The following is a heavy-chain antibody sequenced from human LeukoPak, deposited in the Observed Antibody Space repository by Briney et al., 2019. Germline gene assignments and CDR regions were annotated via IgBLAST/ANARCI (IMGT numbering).Heavy chain of an antibody. V-gene: IGHV3-21*06. CDR2: ISSDNTYI. J-gene: IGHJ6*03. CDR3: ARLVRADYSTRPIPYYNYFMDA. Sequence: GGSLRLSCAASGFTFSYYSVTWVRQAPGKGLEWVSSISSDNTYICYADSVRGRFTISRDNAKNLFYLQMNSLRAEDTAVYYCARLVRADYSTRPIPYYNYFMDAWDKGTTVTVSS. D-gene: IGHD6-13*01. CDR1: GFTFSYYS.